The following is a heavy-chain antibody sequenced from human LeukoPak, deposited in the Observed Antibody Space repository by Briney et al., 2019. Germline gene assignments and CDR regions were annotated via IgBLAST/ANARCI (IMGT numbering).Heavy chain of an antibody. D-gene: IGHD2-15*01. V-gene: IGHV3-23*01. J-gene: IGHJ4*02. Sequence: GGSLRLSCAASGFTFSSYAMSWVRQAPGKGLEWVSAISGSGGSTYYADSVKGRFTISRDNSKNTLYLQMNSLRAEDTAMYYCVRDRGYCSGGTCYALWDYWGQGTLVIVSS. CDR2: ISGSGGST. CDR3: VRDRGYCSGGTCYALWDY. CDR1: GFTFSSYA.